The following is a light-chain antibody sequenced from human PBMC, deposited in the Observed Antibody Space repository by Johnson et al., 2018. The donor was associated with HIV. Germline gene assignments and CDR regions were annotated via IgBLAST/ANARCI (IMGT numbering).Light chain of an antibody. Sequence: QSVLTQPPSVSAAPGQKVTIYCSGSSSNIGNNYVSWYQQLPGTAPKLLIYENSKRPSGIPDRFSGSQSGTSATLGITGLQTGDEADYCCGSWDNTLSVFVFGAGTKVTVL. CDR3: GSWDNTLSVFV. CDR2: ENS. V-gene: IGLV1-51*02. J-gene: IGLJ1*01. CDR1: SSNIGNNY.